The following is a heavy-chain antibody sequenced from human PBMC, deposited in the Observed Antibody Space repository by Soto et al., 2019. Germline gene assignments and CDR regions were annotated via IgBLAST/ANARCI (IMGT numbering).Heavy chain of an antibody. CDR2: IYYNGFT. Sequence: QLQLQESGPGLVKPSETLSLTCTVSGGSISSSNYYWGWIRQPPGKGLEWIANIYYNGFTYYNPSLKSRVTVSVDTSKNQFSLKLSSVTAADTAVHYCARQGDFWSDSAAFDIWGQGTMVTVYS. V-gene: IGHV4-39*01. CDR1: GGSISSSNYY. D-gene: IGHD3-3*01. CDR3: ARQGDFWSDSAAFDI. J-gene: IGHJ3*02.